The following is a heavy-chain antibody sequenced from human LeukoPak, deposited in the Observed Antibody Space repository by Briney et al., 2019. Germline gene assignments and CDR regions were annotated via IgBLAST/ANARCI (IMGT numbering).Heavy chain of an antibody. Sequence: PGGSLRLSCAASGFTFGDYAIHWVRQAPGRGLEWVSGISWNSGNIGYADSVKGRFTISRDNAQNSLYLQMNRLRAEDTALYYCAIDGWAGSYFIDYWGQGTLVTVSS. CDR2: ISWNSGNI. J-gene: IGHJ4*02. CDR1: GFTFGDYA. D-gene: IGHD3-10*01. V-gene: IGHV3-9*01. CDR3: AIDGWAGSYFIDY.